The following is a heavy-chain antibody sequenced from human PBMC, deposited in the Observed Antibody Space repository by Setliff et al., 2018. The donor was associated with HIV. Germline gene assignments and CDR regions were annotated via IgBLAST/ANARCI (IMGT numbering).Heavy chain of an antibody. CDR2: IDSDESTT. J-gene: IGHJ4*02. Sequence: GGSLRLSCAASGFTFSGYSFNWVRQAPGKGLVWVARIDSDESTTISADSVKGRFTISRDNAKNTLFLQMNRLTVEDTAVYYCARDHGFPPWPSHSSDSMDYWGQGTLVTVSS. V-gene: IGHV3-74*01. CDR3: ARDHGFPPWPSHSSDSMDY. CDR1: GFTFSGYS. D-gene: IGHD6-19*01.